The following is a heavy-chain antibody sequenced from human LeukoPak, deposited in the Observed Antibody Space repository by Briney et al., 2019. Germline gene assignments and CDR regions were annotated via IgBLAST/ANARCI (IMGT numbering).Heavy chain of an antibody. CDR1: GGSISSYY. V-gene: IGHV4-4*09. D-gene: IGHD4-17*01. CDR2: IYTSGST. Sequence: PSETLSLTCTVSGGSISSYYWSWIRQPPGKGLKWIGYIYTSGSTNYNPSLKSRVTISVDTSKNQFSLKLSSVTAADTAVYYCASLGDYGDYFDYWGQGTLVTVSS. J-gene: IGHJ4*02. CDR3: ASLGDYGDYFDY.